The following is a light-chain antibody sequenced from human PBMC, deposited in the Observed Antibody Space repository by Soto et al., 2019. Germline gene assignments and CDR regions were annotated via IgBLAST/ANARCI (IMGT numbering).Light chain of an antibody. CDR3: QHYKTFGIT. CDR2: KAS. Sequence: DIQMTQSPATLSASVGDRVTITCRASESISSWLAWYQQKPGRAPRLLIYKASSLESGVPLRFSGGGSGTEFTLTISSLQHDDFATYYCQHYKTFGITFGQGTRLEIK. V-gene: IGKV1-5*03. J-gene: IGKJ5*01. CDR1: ESISSW.